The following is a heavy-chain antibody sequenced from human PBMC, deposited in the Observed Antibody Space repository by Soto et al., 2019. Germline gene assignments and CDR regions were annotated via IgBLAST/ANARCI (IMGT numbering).Heavy chain of an antibody. CDR2: ISWNSGSI. D-gene: IGHD6-13*01. J-gene: IGHJ4*02. CDR3: AKDMGAYSSRSTPPAFDY. CDR1: GFTFDDYA. Sequence: GGSLRLSCAASGFTFDDYAMHWVRQAPGKGLEWVSGISWNSGSIGYADSVKGRFTISRDNAKNSLYLQMNSLRAEDTALYYCAKDMGAYSSRSTPPAFDYWGQGTLVTVSS. V-gene: IGHV3-9*01.